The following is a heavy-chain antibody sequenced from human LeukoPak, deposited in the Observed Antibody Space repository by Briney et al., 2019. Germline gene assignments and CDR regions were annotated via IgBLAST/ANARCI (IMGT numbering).Heavy chain of an antibody. CDR2: VYPDDSDT. Sequence: GESLKISCKGSGNSFISYWIAWVRQVPGKGLEWMGIVYPDDSDTRYSPSFQGQVTISADKSINTAYLQWSSLKASDTAMYYCTRLYVSSLGADYWGQGTLVTVSS. CDR3: TRLYVSSLGADY. D-gene: IGHD3-16*01. J-gene: IGHJ4*02. V-gene: IGHV5-51*01. CDR1: GNSFISYW.